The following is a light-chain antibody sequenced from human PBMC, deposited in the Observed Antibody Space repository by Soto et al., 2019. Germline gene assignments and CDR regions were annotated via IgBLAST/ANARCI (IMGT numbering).Light chain of an antibody. V-gene: IGKV3-11*01. CDR1: QSISSH. CDR2: DAS. J-gene: IGKJ4*01. Sequence: EIVLTQSPATLSLSPGEGATLSYRASQSISSHLAWYQQKPGQAPRLLIYDASNRARGIPAKFSGSGSGTDFTLTISSLEPEDFAVYYCQQRSNWRLSFGGGTRVEIK. CDR3: QQRSNWRLS.